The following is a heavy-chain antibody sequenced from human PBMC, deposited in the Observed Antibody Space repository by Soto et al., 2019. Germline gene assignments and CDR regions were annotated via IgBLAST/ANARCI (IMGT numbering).Heavy chain of an antibody. J-gene: IGHJ6*02. Sequence: GASVKVSCKASGYTFTRSGISWVRQAPGQGPEWMGWISSYNGDTNYAQTFQGRVTMTTDTSASTAYMELSSLRSEDTAVYYCAREGVDCSGGSCYSPLFYYYYGMDVWGQGTLVTVSS. CDR3: AREGVDCSGGSCYSPLFYYYYGMDV. CDR2: ISSYNGDT. CDR1: GYTFTRSG. V-gene: IGHV1-18*01. D-gene: IGHD2-15*01.